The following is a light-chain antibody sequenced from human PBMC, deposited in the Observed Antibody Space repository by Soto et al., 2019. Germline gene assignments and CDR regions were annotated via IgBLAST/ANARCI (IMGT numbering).Light chain of an antibody. CDR2: EAS. CDR1: SSDVWSSNL. Sequence: SVLTQPASVSGSPGQSSTISCTGTSSDVWSSNLVSWYQQHPGKAPKLMIYEASKRPSGVSNRFSGSKSGNTASLTISGLQAEDEADYYCCSYAGSSTLLYVFGTGTKVTVL. V-gene: IGLV2-23*02. J-gene: IGLJ1*01. CDR3: CSYAGSSTLLYV.